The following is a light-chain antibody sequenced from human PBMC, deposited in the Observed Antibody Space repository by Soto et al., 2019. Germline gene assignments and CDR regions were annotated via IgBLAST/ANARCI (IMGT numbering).Light chain of an antibody. J-gene: IGKJ5*01. V-gene: IGKV3-20*01. CDR2: GAS. CDR3: PQAYNLPLT. Sequence: EFVLTQSAGTLSLSPGERATLSCRASQSVSSSYLAWYQQKPGQAPRLLIYGASSRSTGIPDRFIGSGSGTDFTLSISRPEPGKFCIYYCPQAYNLPLTFGPRAQVEIK. CDR1: QSVSSSY.